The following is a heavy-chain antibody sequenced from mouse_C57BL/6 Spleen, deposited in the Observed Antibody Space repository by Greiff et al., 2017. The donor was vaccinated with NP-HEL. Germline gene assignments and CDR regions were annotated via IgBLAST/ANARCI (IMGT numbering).Heavy chain of an antibody. CDR1: GFSLTSYG. CDR3: ANHYYGSSYDYAMDY. Sequence: QVQLQQSGPGLVQPSQSLSITCTVSGFSLTSYGVHWVRQSPGKGLEWLGVIWSGGSTDYNAACISRLSISKDNSKSQVFFKMNSLQADDTAIYYCANHYYGSSYDYAMDYWGQGTSVTVSS. J-gene: IGHJ4*01. V-gene: IGHV2-2*01. D-gene: IGHD1-1*01. CDR2: IWSGGST.